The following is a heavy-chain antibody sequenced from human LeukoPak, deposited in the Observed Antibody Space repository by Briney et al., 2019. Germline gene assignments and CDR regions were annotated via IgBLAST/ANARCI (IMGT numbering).Heavy chain of an antibody. J-gene: IGHJ4*02. CDR1: GFIFSSYG. V-gene: IGHV3-30*02. D-gene: IGHD3-9*01. Sequence: PGGSLRLSCAASGFIFSSYGMHWVRQAPGKGLEWVAFIRYDGSNKYYADSVKGRFTISRDNSKNTLYLQMNSLRAEDTAVYYCAKATYYDILTGYSPFDYWGQGTLVTVSS. CDR2: IRYDGSNK. CDR3: AKATYYDILTGYSPFDY.